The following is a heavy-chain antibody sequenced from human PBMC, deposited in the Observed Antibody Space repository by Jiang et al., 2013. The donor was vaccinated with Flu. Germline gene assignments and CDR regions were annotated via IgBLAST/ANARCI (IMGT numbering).Heavy chain of an antibody. CDR2: IYYSGST. J-gene: IGHJ6*03. V-gene: IGHV4-59*01. CDR1: GGSISSYY. CDR3: ARVRGDYYYYYYTGR. Sequence: GSGLVKPSETLSLTCTVSGGSISSYYWSWIRQPPGKGLEWIGYIYYSGSTNYNPSLKSRVTISVDTSKNQFSLKLSSVTAADTAVYYCARVRGDYYYYYYTGRLGQRDHGHRLL.